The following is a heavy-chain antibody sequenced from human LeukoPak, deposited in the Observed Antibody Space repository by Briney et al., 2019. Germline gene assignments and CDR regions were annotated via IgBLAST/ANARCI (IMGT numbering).Heavy chain of an antibody. D-gene: IGHD3-10*01. Sequence: GGSLRLSCAASGFTFSSYGMHWVRQAPGKGLEWVAVIWYDGSNKYYADSVKGRFTISRDNSKNTLYLQMNSLRAEDTAVYYCARDLCGKYGSGSYCAVDYYYYGMDVWGQGTTVTVSS. CDR1: GFTFSSYG. CDR3: ARDLCGKYGSGSYCAVDYYYYGMDV. J-gene: IGHJ6*02. CDR2: IWYDGSNK. V-gene: IGHV3-33*01.